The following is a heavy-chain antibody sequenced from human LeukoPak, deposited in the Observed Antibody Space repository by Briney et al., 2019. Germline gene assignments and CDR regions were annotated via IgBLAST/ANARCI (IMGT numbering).Heavy chain of an antibody. D-gene: IGHD3-16*02. V-gene: IGHV1-46*01. Sequence: ASVKASCKASGYTFTSYYMHWVRQAPGQGLEWMGIINPSGGSTSYAQKFQGRVTMTRDMSTSTAYMELRSLRSDDTAVYYCARDRLYVWGSYRPYYFDYWGQGTLVTVSS. CDR2: INPSGGST. CDR1: GYTFTSYY. CDR3: ARDRLYVWGSYRPYYFDY. J-gene: IGHJ4*02.